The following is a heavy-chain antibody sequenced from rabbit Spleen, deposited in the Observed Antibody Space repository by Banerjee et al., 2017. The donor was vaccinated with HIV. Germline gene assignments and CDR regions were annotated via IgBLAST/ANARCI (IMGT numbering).Heavy chain of an antibody. CDR2: IDTGSGDT. V-gene: IGHV1S40*01. Sequence: QSLEESGGDLVKPGASLTLTCKASGFDFTSTFYMCWVRQAPGKGLEWIGCIDTGSGDTAYATWAKGRFTISKTSSTTVTLQMTSLTAADTATYFCARDDATGDDNLWGPGTLVTVS. D-gene: IGHD2-1*01. CDR1: GFDFTSTFY. J-gene: IGHJ4*01. CDR3: ARDDATGDDNL.